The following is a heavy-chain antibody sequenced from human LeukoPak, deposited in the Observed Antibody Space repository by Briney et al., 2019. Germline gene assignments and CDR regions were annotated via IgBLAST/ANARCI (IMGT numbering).Heavy chain of an antibody. CDR1: GYTFTGYY. J-gene: IGHJ4*02. D-gene: IGHD3-10*01. V-gene: IGHV1-2*02. CDR3: ARARGAYYYGSGSYYNLYYFDY. CDR2: INPNRGGT. Sequence: ASVRVSFKASGYTFTGYYMHWVRHAPGQGGEWMGWINPNRGGTNYAQKFQGGVTMTRDTSISTAYMELSRLRSDDTAVYYCARARGAYYYGSGSYYNLYYFDYWGQGTLVTVSS.